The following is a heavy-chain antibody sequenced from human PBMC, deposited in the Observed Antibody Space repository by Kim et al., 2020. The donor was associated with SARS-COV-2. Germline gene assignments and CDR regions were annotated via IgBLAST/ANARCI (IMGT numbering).Heavy chain of an antibody. Sequence: ADSVKCRFTISRDNVKNSLYLQMNSLRDEDTAVYYCVRETYYFGSGSYSDYWGQGTLVTVSS. CDR3: VRETYYFGSGSYSDY. D-gene: IGHD3-10*01. J-gene: IGHJ4*02. V-gene: IGHV3-48*02.